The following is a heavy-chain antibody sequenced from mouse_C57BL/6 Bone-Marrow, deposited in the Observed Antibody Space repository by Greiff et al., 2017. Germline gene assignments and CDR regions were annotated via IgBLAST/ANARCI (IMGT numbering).Heavy chain of an antibody. J-gene: IGHJ2*01. V-gene: IGHV5-15*01. D-gene: IGHD1-1*01. Sequence: EVKLVESGGGLVQPGGSLKLSCAASGFTFSDYGMAWVRQAPRKGPEWVASISNLAYGIYYADTVTGRFTISRENAKNTLYLEMSSMRSEDTAMYYCARHGSRFDYFDYWGQGTTLTVSS. CDR3: ARHGSRFDYFDY. CDR2: ISNLAYGI. CDR1: GFTFSDYG.